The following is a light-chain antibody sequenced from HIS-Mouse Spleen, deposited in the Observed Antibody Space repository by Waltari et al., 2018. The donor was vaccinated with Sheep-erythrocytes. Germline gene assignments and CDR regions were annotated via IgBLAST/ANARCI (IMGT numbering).Light chain of an antibody. J-gene: IGLJ1*01. CDR1: SSDVGGYNY. CDR2: DVS. CDR3: CSYAGSYNHV. Sequence: QSALTQPRSVSGSPGQSVTISCTGTSSDVGGYNYVSWYPQHPGKAPKLMIYDVSKRPAGVPDRFSGSKSGNPASLTISGLQAEDEADYYCCSYAGSYNHVFATGTKVTVL. V-gene: IGLV2-11*01.